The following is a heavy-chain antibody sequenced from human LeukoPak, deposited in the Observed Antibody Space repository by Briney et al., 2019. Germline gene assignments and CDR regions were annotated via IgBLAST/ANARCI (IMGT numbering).Heavy chain of an antibody. CDR3: AESSSGFDY. V-gene: IGHV3-23*01. CDR2: ISGSGSGGST. Sequence: GGSLRLSCAASGFTFRSYAMSWVRQAPGKGLEWVSAISGSGSGGSTYYADSVKGRFTISRDNSKNTLYLQMNSLRAEDTAVYYCAESSSGFDYWGQGTLVTVSS. CDR1: GFTFRSYA. D-gene: IGHD1-1*01. J-gene: IGHJ4*02.